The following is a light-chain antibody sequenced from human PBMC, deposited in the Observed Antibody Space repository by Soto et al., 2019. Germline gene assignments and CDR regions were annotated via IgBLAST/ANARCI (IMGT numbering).Light chain of an antibody. V-gene: IGKV1-5*01. CDR3: QHYNSYSEA. CDR2: GVS. CDR1: QSVGTY. Sequence: DIQMTQSPSSLSASVGDRVTITCRASQSVGTYLNWYRQKPGKAPNLLIYGVSSLHSGVPSRFSGSGSGTEFTLTISSLQPDDFATYYCQHYNSYSEAFGQGTKVDIK. J-gene: IGKJ1*01.